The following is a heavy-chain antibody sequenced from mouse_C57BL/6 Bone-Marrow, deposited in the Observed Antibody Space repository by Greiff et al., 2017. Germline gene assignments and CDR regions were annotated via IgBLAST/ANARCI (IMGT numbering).Heavy chain of an antibody. CDR1: GYTFTSYW. D-gene: IGHD2-10*02. J-gene: IGHJ2*01. CDR3: ARDTYYFDY. V-gene: IGHV1-50*01. Sequence: QVQLQQPGAELVKPGASVKLSCKASGYTFTSYWMQWVKQRPGQGLEWIGEIDPSDSYTNYNQKFKGKSTFTVDKSSSTAYMQLSSLTSEDSAVYYCARDTYYFDYWGQGTTLTVSS. CDR2: IDPSDSYT.